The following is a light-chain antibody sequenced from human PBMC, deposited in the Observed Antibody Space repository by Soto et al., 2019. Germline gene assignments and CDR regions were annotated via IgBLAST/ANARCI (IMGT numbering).Light chain of an antibody. J-gene: IGLJ3*02. CDR3: SSCTRSNFPSGV. CDR1: SSDIGNYRY. CDR2: DVS. V-gene: IGLV2-14*03. Sequence: QSVLTQPASVSGSPGQSVTISCTGTSSDIGNYRYVYWYQQHPGKAPKLMIYDVSNRPSGVSDRFSGSMSGNTASLTISGLLAEDVAYYYCSSCTRSNFPSGVFGGGTKLTVL.